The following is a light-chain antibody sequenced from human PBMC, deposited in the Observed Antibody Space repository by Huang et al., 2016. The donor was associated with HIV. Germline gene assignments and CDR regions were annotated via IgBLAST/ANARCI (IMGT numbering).Light chain of an antibody. V-gene: IGKV4-1*01. CDR3: QQFYNMPYT. J-gene: IGKJ2*01. CDR2: MAS. CDR1: RSLLFASNSKNF. Sequence: DILLTQSPDSLAVSLGERATLTCRSSRSLLFASNSKNFLAWYQQKPGQSPKLLMYMASVQESGVPERFNGSGSGTEFTLTIGSLQAEDVAVYYCQQFYNMPYTFGRGTRLEI.